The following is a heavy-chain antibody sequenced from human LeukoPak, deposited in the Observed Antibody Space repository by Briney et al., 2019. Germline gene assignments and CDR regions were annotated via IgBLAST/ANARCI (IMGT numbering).Heavy chain of an antibody. J-gene: IGHJ4*02. V-gene: IGHV4-39*01. CDR2: IYYSGST. D-gene: IGHD6-6*01. Sequence: PSETLSLTCTVSGGSLSSSSYYWGWIRQPPGKGLEWVGGIYYSGSTYYNPSLKSRVTISVDTSKNQFSLKLSSVTAADTAVYYCARLYWGIAARRIDYWGQGTLVTVSS. CDR1: GGSLSSSSYY. CDR3: ARLYWGIAARRIDY.